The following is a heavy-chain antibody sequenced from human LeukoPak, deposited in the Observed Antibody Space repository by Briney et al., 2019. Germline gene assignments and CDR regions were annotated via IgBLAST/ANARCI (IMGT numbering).Heavy chain of an antibody. CDR3: AKGHFGAGHY. CDR2: ITGDGGAT. CDR1: GFIFGDFD. D-gene: IGHD3-3*01. Sequence: GGSLRLSCAASGFIFGDFDMHWFRQPPGRGLQWVSLITGDGGATSYAGSVEGRFTISRDNSKNSLYLRMNSLSTEDTALYYCAKGHFGAGHYWGQGTLVTVSS. J-gene: IGHJ4*02. V-gene: IGHV3-43*02.